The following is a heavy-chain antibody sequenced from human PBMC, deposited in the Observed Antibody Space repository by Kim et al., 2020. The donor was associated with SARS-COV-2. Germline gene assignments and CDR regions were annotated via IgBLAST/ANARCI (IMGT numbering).Heavy chain of an antibody. J-gene: IGHJ4*02. V-gene: IGHV1-69*02. D-gene: IGHD1-26*01. Sequence: SVKVSCKASGGTFSSYTISWVRQAPGQGLEWMGRIIPILGIANYAQKFQGRVTITADKSTSTAYMELSSLRSEDTAVYYCASGVELQSTPLGYWGQGTLVTVSS. CDR2: IIPILGIA. CDR3: ASGVELQSTPLGY. CDR1: GGTFSSYT.